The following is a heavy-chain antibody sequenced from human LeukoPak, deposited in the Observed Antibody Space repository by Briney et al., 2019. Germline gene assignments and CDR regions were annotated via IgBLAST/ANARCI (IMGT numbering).Heavy chain of an antibody. V-gene: IGHV4-31*03. D-gene: IGHD6-13*01. CDR2: IYYSGTT. J-gene: IGHJ4*02. CDR3: ANEGAAGH. CDR1: GGSISSGGYY. Sequence: SQTLSLTCTVSGGSISSGGYYWSWIRQHPGKGLEWIGYIYYSGTTNYNPSLKSRVTISVDTSKNQISLKLSSVTAADTAVYYCANEGAAGHWGQGTLVTVSS.